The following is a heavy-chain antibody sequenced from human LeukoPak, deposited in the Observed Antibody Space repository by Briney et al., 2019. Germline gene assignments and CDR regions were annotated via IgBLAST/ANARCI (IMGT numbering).Heavy chain of an antibody. CDR2: INSDGSST. J-gene: IGHJ4*02. D-gene: IGHD4-17*01. V-gene: IGHV3-74*01. CDR3: ARGDFGVYVPLLY. CDR1: GFTFRSYW. Sequence: SGGSLRLSCAASGFTFRSYWMHWVRQAPGKGLVWVSHINSDGSSTNYADSVKGRFTISRDNAKNTLYLQMNSLRTDDTAVYYCARGDFGVYVPLLYWGQGTLVTVSS.